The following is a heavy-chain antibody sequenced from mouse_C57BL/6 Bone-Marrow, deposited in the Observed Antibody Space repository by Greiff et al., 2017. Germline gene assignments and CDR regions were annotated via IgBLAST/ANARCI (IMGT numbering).Heavy chain of an antibody. D-gene: IGHD1-1*01. CDR3: AREGTVVAFDY. J-gene: IGHJ2*01. CDR2: IDPSDSYT. Sequence: QLQLQQPGAELVMPGASVKLSCKASGYTFTSYWMHWVKQRPGQGLEWIGEIDPSDSYTNYNQKFKGKSTLTVDKSSSTAYMQLSSLTSEDSAVYYCAREGTVVAFDYWGQGTTLTVSS. CDR1: GYTFTSYW. V-gene: IGHV1-69*01.